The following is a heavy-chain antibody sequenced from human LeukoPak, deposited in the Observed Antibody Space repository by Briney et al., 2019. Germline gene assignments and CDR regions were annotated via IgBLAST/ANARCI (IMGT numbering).Heavy chain of an antibody. Sequence: ASVKVSCKASGYSFTGYYMHWVRQAPGQGLEWLGWINPNSGATNYAQKFQGRVTMTVDTSISAAYMDFSRLTSEDTAVYYCATSRRITMVRGAYFWGQGTLVTVSS. V-gene: IGHV1-2*02. CDR1: GYSFTGYY. J-gene: IGHJ4*02. CDR3: ATSRRITMVRGAYF. CDR2: INPNSGAT. D-gene: IGHD3-10*01.